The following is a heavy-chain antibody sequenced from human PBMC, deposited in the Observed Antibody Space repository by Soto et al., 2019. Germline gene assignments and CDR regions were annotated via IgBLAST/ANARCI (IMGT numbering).Heavy chain of an antibody. J-gene: IGHJ4*02. V-gene: IGHV1-18*01. CDR1: GYAFTTYG. CDR3: ARGRYVDY. CDR2: ISAHNGNT. Sequence: QVHLVQSGAEVKKPGASVKVSCQGSGYAFTTYGITWVRQAPGQGLEWMGWISAHNGNTNYAQKLQGRVTVTRDTSTSTAYMELRSLRDDDTAVYYCARGRYVDYWGQGALVTVSS. D-gene: IGHD1-1*01.